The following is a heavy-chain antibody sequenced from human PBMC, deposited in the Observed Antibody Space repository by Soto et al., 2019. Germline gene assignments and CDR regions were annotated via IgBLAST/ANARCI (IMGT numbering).Heavy chain of an antibody. CDR2: LYYNVGT. Sequence: XETLSLTCTVSGSSISSSGYYWGWIRQPPGRGLEWIGSLYYNVGTYYNPSLKSRVTISADTSANQFSLMVNSVTAADTAIYYCARLPSRHWVGYWGQGTLVTVSS. CDR1: GSSISSSGYY. CDR3: ARLPSRHWVGY. D-gene: IGHD3-16*01. V-gene: IGHV4-39*01. J-gene: IGHJ4*02.